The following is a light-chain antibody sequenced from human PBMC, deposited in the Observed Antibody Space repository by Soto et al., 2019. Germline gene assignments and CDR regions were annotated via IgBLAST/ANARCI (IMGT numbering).Light chain of an antibody. CDR1: QSISSY. CDR3: QQRGDRLVT. Sequence: EIVLTQYPATLSLSPGERATLSCRASQSISSYLAWYQQKPGQAPRLLISDASNRDTGIPARFSGSGSGTDFTLSISSLEPEDFAVDYCQQRGDRLVTCGQGTRLEIK. CDR2: DAS. V-gene: IGKV3-11*01. J-gene: IGKJ5*01.